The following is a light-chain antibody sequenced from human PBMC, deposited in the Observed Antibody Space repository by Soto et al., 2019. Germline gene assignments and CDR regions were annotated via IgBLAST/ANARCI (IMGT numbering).Light chain of an antibody. CDR1: QSVTGND. V-gene: IGKV3-20*01. Sequence: EIVLTQSPATLSLSPGERATLSCRSSQSVTGNDLAWYRQKPGQTPRLLIFGASRRATGIPDRLSGSGSGTAFTLTISRLEPEDFAVYYCQHYLDSPWAFGQGTKVEIK. CDR3: QHYLDSPWA. CDR2: GAS. J-gene: IGKJ1*01.